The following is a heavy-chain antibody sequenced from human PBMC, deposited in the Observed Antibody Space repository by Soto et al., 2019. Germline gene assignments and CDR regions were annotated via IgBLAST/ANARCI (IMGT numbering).Heavy chain of an antibody. D-gene: IGHD2-2*02. J-gene: IGHJ6*02. CDR1: GYSFTSYW. V-gene: IGHV5-10-1*01. CDR3: ARLVVPAAIIEYYYYGMDV. CDR2: IDPSDSYT. Sequence: GESLKISCKGSGYSFTSYWISWVRQMPGKGLEWMGRIDPSDSYTNYSPSFQGHVTISADKSISTAYLQWSSLKASDTAMYYCARLVVPAAIIEYYYYGMDVWGQGTTVTVSS.